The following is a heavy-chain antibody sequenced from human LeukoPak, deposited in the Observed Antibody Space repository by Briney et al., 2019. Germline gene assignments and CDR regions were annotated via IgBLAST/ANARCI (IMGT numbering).Heavy chain of an antibody. CDR3: ARLPMVRGDPFDY. Sequence: GESLKISCKGSGYSFASCWIGWVRQMPGKGLEWMGIIYPGDSDTRYSPSFQGQVTISADKSISTAYLQWSSLKASDTAMYYCARLPMVRGDPFDYWGQGTLVTVSS. J-gene: IGHJ4*02. D-gene: IGHD3-10*01. CDR2: IYPGDSDT. CDR1: GYSFASCW. V-gene: IGHV5-51*01.